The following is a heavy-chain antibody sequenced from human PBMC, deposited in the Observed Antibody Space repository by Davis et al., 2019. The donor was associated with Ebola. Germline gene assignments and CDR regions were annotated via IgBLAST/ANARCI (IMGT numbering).Heavy chain of an antibody. CDR2: INPSGGST. V-gene: IGHV1-46*01. J-gene: IGHJ3*02. CDR3: ARDTGYCSGGSCYSSAFDI. Sequence: AASVKVSCKASGYTFTSYYMHWVRQAPGQGLEWMGIINPSGGSTSYAQKFQGRVTMTRDTSTSTVYMELSRLRSEDTAVYYCARDTGYCSGGSCYSSAFDIWGQGTMVTVSS. D-gene: IGHD2-15*01. CDR1: GYTFTSYY.